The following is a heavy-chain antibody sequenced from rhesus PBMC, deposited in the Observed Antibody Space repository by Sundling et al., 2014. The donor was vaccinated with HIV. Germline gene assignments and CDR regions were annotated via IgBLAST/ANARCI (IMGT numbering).Heavy chain of an antibody. CDR1: GFTFSNYW. V-gene: IGHV3-28*02. D-gene: IGHD6-31*01. CDR2: INSAGRST. Sequence: EVQLVESGGGLAKPGGSLRLSCAASGFTFSNYWMYWVRQAPGKGLEWISGINSAGRSTYYADSVKGRFTISRENAKNTVYLQMDRLRVEDTAVYYCARRGLFSGWSFWGQGVLVTVSS. CDR3: ARRGLFSGWSF. J-gene: IGHJ4*01.